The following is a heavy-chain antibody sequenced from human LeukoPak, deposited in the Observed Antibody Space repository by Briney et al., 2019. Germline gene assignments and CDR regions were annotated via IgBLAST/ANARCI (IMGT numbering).Heavy chain of an antibody. J-gene: IGHJ5*02. Sequence: GGSLRLSCAASGSTFRSYAMNWVRQAPGKGLEWVSGISGSGGSTYYADSVKGRFTISRDNSKNTLSVQMNSLRAEDTAVYYCAKARGFCSGGSCYNPFDPWGQGTLVTVSS. CDR2: ISGSGGST. D-gene: IGHD2-15*01. V-gene: IGHV3-23*01. CDR1: GSTFRSYA. CDR3: AKARGFCSGGSCYNPFDP.